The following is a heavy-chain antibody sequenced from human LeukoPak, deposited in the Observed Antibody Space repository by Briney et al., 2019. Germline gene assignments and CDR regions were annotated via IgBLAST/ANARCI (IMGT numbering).Heavy chain of an antibody. CDR3: ASTLIIGTTIDAFDI. D-gene: IGHD1-7*01. J-gene: IGHJ3*02. Sequence: PSETLSLTCAVYGGSFSGYYWSWIRQPPGKGLEWIGEINHSGSTNYNPSLKSRVTISVDTSKNQFSLKLSSVTAADTAVYYCASTLIIGTTIDAFDIWGQGTMVTVSS. CDR2: INHSGST. CDR1: GGSFSGYY. V-gene: IGHV4-34*01.